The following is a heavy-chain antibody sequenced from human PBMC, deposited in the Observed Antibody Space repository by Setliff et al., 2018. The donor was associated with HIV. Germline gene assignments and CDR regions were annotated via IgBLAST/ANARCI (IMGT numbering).Heavy chain of an antibody. CDR2: IYYSGST. CDR3: ARDYRVGSYHPYSYYYYMDV. J-gene: IGHJ6*03. CDR1: GGSISSHY. D-gene: IGHD1-26*01. Sequence: SETMSLTCTVSGGSISSHYWSWIRQPQGKGLEWIGYIYYSGSTNYNPSLKSRVTISVDTSKNQFSLKLSSVTAADTAVYYCARDYRVGSYHPYSYYYYMDVWGKGTTVTVSS. V-gene: IGHV4-59*11.